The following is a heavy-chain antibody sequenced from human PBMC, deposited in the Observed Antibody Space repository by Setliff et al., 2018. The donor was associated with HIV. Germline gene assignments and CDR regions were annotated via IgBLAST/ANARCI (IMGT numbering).Heavy chain of an antibody. CDR3: ARRTYPGSYTPYFDY. V-gene: IGHV4-38-2*01. CDR2: ISHSGSI. CDR1: NYSISSDYY. D-gene: IGHD1-1*01. J-gene: IGHJ4*02. Sequence: SETLSLTCAVSNYSISSDYYWGWIRQPPGKGLEWIGSISHSGSIYYNPSPSLKSRVTISLDTSKTQLSLRLNSVTAADTAFYYCARRTYPGSYTPYFDYWGQGTLVTVSS.